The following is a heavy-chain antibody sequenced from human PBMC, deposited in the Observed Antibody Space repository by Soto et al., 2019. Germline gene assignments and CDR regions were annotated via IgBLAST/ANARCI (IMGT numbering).Heavy chain of an antibody. CDR3: AGTGFTMPGAFDI. D-gene: IGHD1-1*01. CDR1: GGSISSYY. J-gene: IGHJ3*02. V-gene: IGHV4-59*03. Sequence: SETLSLTCTVSGGSISSYYWSWIRQPPGKGLEWIGYIYYSGNTNYNPSLKSRVTISVDTSKNQFSLKLNSVTAADTAVYYCAGTGFTMPGAFDIWGQGTMVTVSS. CDR2: IYYSGNT.